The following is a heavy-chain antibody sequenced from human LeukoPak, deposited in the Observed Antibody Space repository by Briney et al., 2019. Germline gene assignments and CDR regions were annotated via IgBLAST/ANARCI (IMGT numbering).Heavy chain of an antibody. CDR2: IIPIFVTA. Sequence: ASVKVSCKASGGTFSSYAISWVRQAPGQGLEWMGGIIPIFVTANYAQKFQGRVTITTDESTSTAYMELSRLRSEETAVYYCARVPSYSENWFDPWGQGTLVTVSS. J-gene: IGHJ5*02. CDR1: GGTFSSYA. CDR3: ARVPSYSENWFDP. V-gene: IGHV1-69*05. D-gene: IGHD1-26*01.